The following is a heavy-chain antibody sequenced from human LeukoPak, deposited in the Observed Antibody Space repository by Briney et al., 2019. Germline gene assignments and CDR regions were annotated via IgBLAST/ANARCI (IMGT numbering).Heavy chain of an antibody. V-gene: IGHV3-48*01. Sequence: GGSLRLSCAASGFTFSSYSMNWVRQAPGKGLEWVSYISSSSSTIYYADSVKGRFTISRDNAKNSLYLQMNSLRAEDTAVYYCARDLLRSYYYDSSGQYYFDYWGQGTLVTVSS. CDR1: GFTFSSYS. J-gene: IGHJ4*02. CDR2: ISSSSSTI. D-gene: IGHD3-22*01. CDR3: ARDLLRSYYYDSSGQYYFDY.